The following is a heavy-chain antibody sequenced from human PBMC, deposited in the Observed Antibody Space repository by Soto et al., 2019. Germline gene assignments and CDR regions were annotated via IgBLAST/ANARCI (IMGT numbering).Heavy chain of an antibody. D-gene: IGHD2-2*01. CDR1: GFNFGDLY. CDR3: GSQVQVSSRTAYLHC. V-gene: IGHV3-11*01. J-gene: IGHJ4*02. CDR2: ISATGETT. Sequence: QVQLVESGGALVKPGGSLRLSCAASGFNFGDLYISWIRQAPGKGLEWVSFISATGETTYYADSVKGRVTISRDNAQKSLDLQMHSPRAEDTAIYYCGSQVQVSSRTAYLHCWGQGTVVTVSS.